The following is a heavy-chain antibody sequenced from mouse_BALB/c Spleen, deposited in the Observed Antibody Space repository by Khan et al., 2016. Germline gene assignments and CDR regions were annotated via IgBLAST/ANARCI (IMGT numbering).Heavy chain of an antibody. CDR3: AVIHYYGYFDY. J-gene: IGHJ2*01. V-gene: IGHV3-2*02. D-gene: IGHD1-2*01. CDR2: ISYSGST. Sequence: EVQLVESGPGLVKPSQSLSPTCTVTGYSITSDYVWNWIRQFPGDNLEWLGFISYSGSTIYNPSLKSRISITRDTSKHQFFLQLNSVTTDDTATYYCAVIHYYGYFDYWGQGTTLTVSS. CDR1: GYSITSDYV.